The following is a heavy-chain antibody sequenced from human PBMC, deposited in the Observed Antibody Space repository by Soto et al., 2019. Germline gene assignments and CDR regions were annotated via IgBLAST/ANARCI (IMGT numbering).Heavy chain of an antibody. CDR1: GGTFSSYA. J-gene: IGHJ6*02. V-gene: IGHV1-69*01. Sequence: QVQLVQSGAEVQKPGSSVKVSCKASGGTFSSYAISWVRQAPGQGLEWMGGIIPIFGTANYAQKFQGRVTITADESTSTAYMELSSLRSEDTAVYYCARATYYDILTGYYAVTATSPYGMDVWGQGTTVTVSS. CDR2: IIPIFGTA. D-gene: IGHD3-9*01. CDR3: ARATYYDILTGYYAVTATSPYGMDV.